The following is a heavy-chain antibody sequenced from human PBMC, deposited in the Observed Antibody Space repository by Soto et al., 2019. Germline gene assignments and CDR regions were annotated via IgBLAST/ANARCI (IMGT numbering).Heavy chain of an antibody. CDR2: INPSGGST. J-gene: IGHJ4*02. CDR3: AREGYYDSSGYYETFDY. V-gene: IGHV1-46*01. CDR1: GYTFTSYY. Sequence: ASVKVSCKASGYTFTSYYMHWVRQAPGQGLEWMGIINPSGGSTSYAQKFQGRVTITADKSTSTAYMELSSLRSEDTAVYYCAREGYYDSSGYYETFDYWGQGTLVTVSS. D-gene: IGHD3-22*01.